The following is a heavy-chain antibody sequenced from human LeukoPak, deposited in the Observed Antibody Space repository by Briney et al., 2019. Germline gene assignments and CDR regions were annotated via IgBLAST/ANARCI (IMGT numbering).Heavy chain of an antibody. CDR1: GGSISSSSYY. CDR3: ASFLGDAFDI. Sequence: SETLSLTCTVSGGSISSSSYYWGWIRQPPGKGLEWIGSIYYSGSTYYNPSLKSRVTISVDTSKNQFSLKLSSVTAADTAVYYCASFLGDAFDIWGQGTMVTVSS. CDR2: IYYSGST. V-gene: IGHV4-39*07. J-gene: IGHJ3*02. D-gene: IGHD2/OR15-2a*01.